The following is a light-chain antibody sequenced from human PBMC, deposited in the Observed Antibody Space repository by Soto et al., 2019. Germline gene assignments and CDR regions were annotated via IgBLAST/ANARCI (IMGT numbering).Light chain of an antibody. V-gene: IGLV1-44*01. CDR1: SSNIGTNI. CDR3: ATWDDSLNGRV. J-gene: IGLJ2*01. CDR2: DDS. Sequence: QPVLTQPPSTSGTPGQRVTISCSGSSSNIGTNIVNWYQQFPGTAPKLLISDDSHRSSGVPDRFSASRSGTSASLAISGLQSEDEAAYYCATWDDSLNGRVFGGGTKLTVL.